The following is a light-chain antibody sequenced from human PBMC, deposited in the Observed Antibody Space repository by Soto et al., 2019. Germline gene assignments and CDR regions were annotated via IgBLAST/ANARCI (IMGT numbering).Light chain of an antibody. Sequence: IVMTQSPVTLSVSPGERVSLSCRASQSIGSSLAWYQQKRGQAPRLLIYGASTRATCIPGRFSGRGSGTEFTLTISGLQSEDFAVYYCQYYTNRPPITFGQGTRLEIK. CDR3: QYYTNRPPIT. CDR2: GAS. J-gene: IGKJ5*01. CDR1: QSIGSS. V-gene: IGKV3-15*01.